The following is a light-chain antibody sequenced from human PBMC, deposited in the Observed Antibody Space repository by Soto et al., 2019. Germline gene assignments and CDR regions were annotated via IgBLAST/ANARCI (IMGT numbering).Light chain of an antibody. V-gene: IGKV3-20*01. Sequence: EIVLTQSPGTLSLSPGERATLSCRASQSVSSSYLAWYQQKPGQAPRLLIYGASSRATGIPDRFSGSGSGTDFTLTISRLEPEDFAVYYCPQYGSSPTTFGQGTNVEIK. J-gene: IGKJ1*01. CDR3: PQYGSSPTT. CDR2: GAS. CDR1: QSVSSSY.